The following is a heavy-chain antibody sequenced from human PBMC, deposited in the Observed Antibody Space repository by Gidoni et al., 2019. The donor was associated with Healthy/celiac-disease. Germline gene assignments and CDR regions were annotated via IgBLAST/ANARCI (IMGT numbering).Heavy chain of an antibody. CDR2: IDYSGSN. V-gene: IGHV4-39*01. CDR3: ARHEYPPRKVVGATRLSWFDP. D-gene: IGHD1-26*01. Sequence: QLQLQESGPGLVKPSETLSLTCTVSGGSITGSSYCWGWLRQPPGKGLEWIGSIDYSGSNDYNPSLKSRVTISVDTSKNQFSLKLSSVTAADTAVYYCARHEYPPRKVVGATRLSWFDPWGQGTLVTVSA. CDR1: GGSITGSSYC. J-gene: IGHJ5*02.